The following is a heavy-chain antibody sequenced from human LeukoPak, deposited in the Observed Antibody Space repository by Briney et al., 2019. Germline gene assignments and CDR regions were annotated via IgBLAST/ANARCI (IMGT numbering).Heavy chain of an antibody. V-gene: IGHV1-2*06. CDR2: INPNSGGT. CDR3: ARAGIQLWFPEFDY. J-gene: IGHJ4*02. D-gene: IGHD5-18*01. Sequence: ASVKVSCKASGYTFTGYYMHWVRQAPGQGLEWMGRINPNSGGTNHAQKFQGRVTMTRDTSISTAYMELSRLRSDDTAVYYCARAGIQLWFPEFDYWGQGTLVTVSS. CDR1: GYTFTGYY.